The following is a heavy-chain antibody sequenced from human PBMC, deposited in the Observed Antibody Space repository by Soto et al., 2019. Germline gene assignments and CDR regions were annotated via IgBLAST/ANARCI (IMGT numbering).Heavy chain of an antibody. CDR1: GCTFTSYA. CDR3: AMSIVVVTALDY. Sequence: ASVKVSCKASGCTFTSYAMHWVRQAPGQRLEWMGWINAGNGNTKYSQKFQGRVTITRDTSASTAYMELSSLRSEDTAVYYCAMSIVVVTALDYSCPAPLVSVS. V-gene: IGHV1-3*01. CDR2: INAGNGNT. J-gene: IGHJ4*02. D-gene: IGHD2-21*02.